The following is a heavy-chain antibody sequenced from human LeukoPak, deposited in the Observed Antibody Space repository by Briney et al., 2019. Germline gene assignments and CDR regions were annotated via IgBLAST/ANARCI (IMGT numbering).Heavy chain of an antibody. CDR2: IWYDGSNR. CDR3: ASGLVGGSFDY. J-gene: IGHJ4*02. D-gene: IGHD3/OR15-3a*01. V-gene: IGHV3-33*03. Sequence: GRSLRLSCAASGFSFKTYGMHWVRQAPRKGLEWVAIIWYDGSNRFYADSVKGRFTISRDNSKSTLYLLMNSLRAEDTAVYFCASGLVGGSFDYWGQGTLVTVFS. CDR1: GFSFKTYG.